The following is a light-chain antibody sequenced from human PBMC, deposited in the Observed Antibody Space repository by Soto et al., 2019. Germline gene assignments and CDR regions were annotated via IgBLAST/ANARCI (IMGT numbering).Light chain of an antibody. V-gene: IGKV3-20*01. CDR3: QDYGTSAPWT. CDR2: RGS. J-gene: IGKJ1*01. CDR1: QNIRGNE. Sequence: EVVLTQSPGTLSLSPGERATLSCRASQNIRGNELAWYQQKPGQAPRLLIYRGSTRATGIPDRFSGRGSGTDFILNLSRLEPDDFAVYYCQDYGTSAPWTFGQGSKVEIK.